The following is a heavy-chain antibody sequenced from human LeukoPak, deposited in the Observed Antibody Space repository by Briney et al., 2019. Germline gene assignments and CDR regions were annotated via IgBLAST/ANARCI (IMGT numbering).Heavy chain of an antibody. CDR1: GLTFRTTW. CDR3: AKDFFTYYYDSSGPHDY. CDR2: ISYDGSNK. Sequence: GGSLRLSCATSGLTFRTTWMHWVRQAPGKGLEWVAVISYDGSNKYYADSVKGRFTISRDNSKNTLYLQMNSLRAEDTAVYYCAKDFFTYYYDSSGPHDYWGQGTLVTVSS. J-gene: IGHJ4*02. D-gene: IGHD3-22*01. V-gene: IGHV3-30*18.